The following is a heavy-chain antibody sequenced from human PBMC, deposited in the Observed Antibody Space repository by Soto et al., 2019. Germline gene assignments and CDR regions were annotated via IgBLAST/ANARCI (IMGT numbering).Heavy chain of an antibody. CDR1: GGSISSYY. V-gene: IGHV4-59*01. J-gene: IGHJ6*02. CDR2: IYYSGST. Sequence: QVQLQESGPGLVKPSETLSLTCTVSGGSISSYYWSWIRQLPGKGLEWIGYIYYSGSTNHNPSLKSLVTLSVDTSKNQFSLKLSSVTAADTAVYYCARRGGPDYDILTGNYYYGMDVWGRGTTVTVSS. D-gene: IGHD3-9*01. CDR3: ARRGGPDYDILTGNYYYGMDV.